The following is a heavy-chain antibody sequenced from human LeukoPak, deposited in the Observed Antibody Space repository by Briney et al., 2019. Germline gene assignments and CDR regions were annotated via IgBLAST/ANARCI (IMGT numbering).Heavy chain of an antibody. CDR2: MNPNSGNT. CDR1: GYTFTSYY. V-gene: IGHV1-8*01. D-gene: IGHD5-12*01. J-gene: IGHJ6*03. CDR3: ANLKRSPRRYSGYLSNWNDGRRIYYYYMDV. Sequence: GASVKVSCKASGYTFTSYYINWVRQATGQGLEWMGLMNPNSGNTGYAQKFQGRVTMTRNTSISTVYMELSSLRSEDTAVYYCANLKRSPRRYSGYLSNWNDGRRIYYYYMDVWGKGNTVTVSS.